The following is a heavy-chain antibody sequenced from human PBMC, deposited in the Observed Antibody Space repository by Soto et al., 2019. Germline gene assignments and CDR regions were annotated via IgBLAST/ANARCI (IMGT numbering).Heavy chain of an antibody. J-gene: IGHJ4*02. V-gene: IGHV3-23*01. CDR2: ISGTGGT. CDR3: AKDRRGAYCSGGTCYSPDY. CDR1: GFTFSSYV. D-gene: IGHD2-15*01. Sequence: VQLWESGGGLVQPGGSLRLSCTVSGFTFSSYVMSWVRQAPGKGLEWVSAISGTGGTYYADSVKGRFTISRDNSKNALYLQMNSLRDEDTAVYYCAKDRRGAYCSGGTCYSPDYWGQGTLVIVSS.